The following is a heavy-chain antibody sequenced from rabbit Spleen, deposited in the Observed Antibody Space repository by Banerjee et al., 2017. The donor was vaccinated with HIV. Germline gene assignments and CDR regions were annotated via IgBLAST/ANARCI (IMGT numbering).Heavy chain of an antibody. D-gene: IGHD4-1*01. CDR2: IDTGSSGFT. CDR3: ARAIVPWLGLTRLDL. CDR1: GVSLSGDSY. Sequence: QSLEESGGDLVKPGASLTLTCIASGVSLSGDSYMCWVRQAPGKGLEWIACIDTGSSGFTYFASWVNGRFTISSDNAQSTVDLKMTSLTAADTATYFCARAIVPWLGLTRLDLWGQGTLVTVS. V-gene: IGHV1S40*01. J-gene: IGHJ3*01.